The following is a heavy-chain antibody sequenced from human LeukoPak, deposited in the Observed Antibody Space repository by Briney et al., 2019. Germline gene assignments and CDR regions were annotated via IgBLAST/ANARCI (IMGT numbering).Heavy chain of an antibody. CDR3: AKNRVGHNYADAFEI. CDR2: IRYDGSDT. CDR1: GFTFSNYD. V-gene: IGHV3-30*02. J-gene: IGHJ3*02. Sequence: GGSLRLSCAPSGFTFSNYDMHWVRQAPGKGLEWVAFIRYDGSDTYYADSAKGRFTISRDNSKNTLFLHMNSLRPEDTAIFYCAKNRVGHNYADAFEIWGQGTMVTISS. D-gene: IGHD5-24*01.